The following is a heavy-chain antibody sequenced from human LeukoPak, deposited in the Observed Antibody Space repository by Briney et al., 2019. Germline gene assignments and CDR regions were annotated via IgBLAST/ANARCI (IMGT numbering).Heavy chain of an antibody. V-gene: IGHV3-48*04. CDR2: ISRSSDSI. CDR1: GFTFSSYT. J-gene: IGHJ4*02. CDR3: ARDRSTVTGYFDY. Sequence: GGSLRLSCAASGFTFSSYTMSWVRQAPGKGLEWVSYISRSSDSIYYAGSVKGRFTISRDNAKNSLYLQLNSLRAEDTAVYYCARDRSTVTGYFDYWGQGTLVTVSS. D-gene: IGHD4-17*01.